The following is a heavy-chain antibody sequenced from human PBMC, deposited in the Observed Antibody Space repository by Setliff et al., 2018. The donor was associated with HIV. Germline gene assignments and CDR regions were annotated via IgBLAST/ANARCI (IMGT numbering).Heavy chain of an antibody. J-gene: IGHJ4*02. CDR3: ARDVRGYCSGGSCYYFDY. CDR2: ISSSSSTI. Sequence: GSLRLSCAASGFTFSSYSMNWVRQAPGKGLEWVSYISSSSSTIYYADSVKGRFTISRDNAKNSLYLQMNSLRAEDTAVYYCARDVRGYCSGGSCYYFDYWGQGTLVTVPQ. D-gene: IGHD2-15*01. V-gene: IGHV3-48*01. CDR1: GFTFSSYS.